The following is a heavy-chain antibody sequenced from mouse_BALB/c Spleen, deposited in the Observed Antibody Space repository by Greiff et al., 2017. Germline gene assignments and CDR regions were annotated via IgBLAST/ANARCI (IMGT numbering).Heavy chain of an antibody. CDR3: AKLRYGIDY. CDR1: GYTFTSYY. CDR2: IYTGDGST. Sequence: QVHVKQSGPELVKPGASVKMSCKASGYTFTSYYIHWVKQRPGQGLEWIGWIYTGDGSTKYNEKFKGKTTLTADKSSSTAYMLLSSLTSEDSTIYFCAKLRYGIDYWGQGTTLTVSS. D-gene: IGHD1-2*01. J-gene: IGHJ2*01. V-gene: IGHV1S56*01.